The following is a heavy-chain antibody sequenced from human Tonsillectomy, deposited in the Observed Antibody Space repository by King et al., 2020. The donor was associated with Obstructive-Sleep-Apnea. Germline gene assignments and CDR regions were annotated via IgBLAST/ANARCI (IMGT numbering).Heavy chain of an antibody. D-gene: IGHD2-2*01. V-gene: IGHV4-59*01. J-gene: IGHJ5*02. CDR3: AREAQYCSSHSCLHWFDP. CDR1: GDSISTYH. CDR2: INYSGST. Sequence: QLQESGPGLMKPSETLSLTCTVSGDSISTYHWSWIRQPPGKGLEWIGYINYSGSTNYNPSLKSRVTISVDTSKNQFSLKLSSVTAADTALYYCAREAQYCSSHSCLHWFDPWGQGTLVTVSS.